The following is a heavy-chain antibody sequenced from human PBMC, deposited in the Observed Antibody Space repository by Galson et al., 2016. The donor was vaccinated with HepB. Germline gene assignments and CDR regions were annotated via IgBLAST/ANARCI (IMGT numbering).Heavy chain of an antibody. V-gene: IGHV5-51*01. J-gene: IGHJ4*02. CDR3: ARRDSGWSLFDY. D-gene: IGHD6-19*01. Sequence: QSGAEVTKPGESLKISCKGSGYTFTNHWIGWVRQMPGKGLEWMGIIYPGDSDTSYSPSFQGQVTISADKSTRTAYLQWSSLKASDTAMYYCARRDSGWSLFDYWGQGTLLTVSS. CDR1: GYTFTNHW. CDR2: IYPGDSDT.